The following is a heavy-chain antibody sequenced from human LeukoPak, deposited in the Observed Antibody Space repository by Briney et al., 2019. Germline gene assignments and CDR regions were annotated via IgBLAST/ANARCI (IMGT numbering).Heavy chain of an antibody. D-gene: IGHD2-21*01. CDR2: INGDGSST. CDR1: GFTFSRYW. V-gene: IGHV3-74*01. J-gene: IGHJ4*02. Sequence: PGGSLRLSCAASGFTFSRYWMHWVRQAPGKGLVWVSRINGDGSSTSYADSVKGRFTISRDNAKKSLYLHVNSLRAEDTAVYYCARDIYGGHDYWGQGTLLTVSS. CDR3: ARDIYGGHDY.